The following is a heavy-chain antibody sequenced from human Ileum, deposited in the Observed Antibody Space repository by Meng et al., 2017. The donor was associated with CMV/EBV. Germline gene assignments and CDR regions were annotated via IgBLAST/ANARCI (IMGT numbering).Heavy chain of an antibody. V-gene: IGHV4-4*07. D-gene: IGHD2-2*02. CDR1: GDSVSRYY. CDR3: ARSLSHCDEANCYTDVGAGPANFFDL. CDR2: IHHTGKS. Sequence: QRQLQESGPGLVKPSETVSLSCTISGDSVSRYYWSWIRQSAGRGLEWIGHIHHTGKSHYNPSLQSRVAMSVDTSKTQVSLTVTSLTTADTAIYFCARSLSHCDEANCYTDVGAGPANFFDLWGQGTLVTVSS. J-gene: IGHJ5*02.